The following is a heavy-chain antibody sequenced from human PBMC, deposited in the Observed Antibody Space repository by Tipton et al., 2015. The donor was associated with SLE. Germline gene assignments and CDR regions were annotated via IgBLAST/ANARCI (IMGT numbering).Heavy chain of an antibody. V-gene: IGHV3-23*01. J-gene: IGHJ4*02. CDR2: IRGSGSGT. CDR1: GFPFSSDA. D-gene: IGHD6-19*01. Sequence: SLRLSCAASGFPFSSDAMSWVRQVPGTGLEWVSAIRGSGSGTYYADSVKGRFTISRDDSKNTLYLKMSSLRSDDTAVYYLAIGLAGTLFFDYWGQGTLVTVSS. CDR3: AIGLAGTLFFDY.